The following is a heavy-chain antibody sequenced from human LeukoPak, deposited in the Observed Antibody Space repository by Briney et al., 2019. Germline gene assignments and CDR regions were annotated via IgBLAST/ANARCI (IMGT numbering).Heavy chain of an antibody. J-gene: IGHJ5*02. CDR2: IYYSGST. D-gene: IGHD2-15*01. CDR1: GGSISSYY. CDR3: AREVVVVAAGNWFDP. V-gene: IGHV4-59*01. Sequence: SETLSLTCTVSGGSISSYYWSWLRQPPGKGLEWIGYIYYSGSTNYNPSLKSRVTISVDTSKNQFSLKLSSVTAADTAVYYCAREVVVVAAGNWFDPWGQGTLVTVSS.